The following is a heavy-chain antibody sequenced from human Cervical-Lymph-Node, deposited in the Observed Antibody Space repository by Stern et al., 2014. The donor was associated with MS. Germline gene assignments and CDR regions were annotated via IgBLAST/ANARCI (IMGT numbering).Heavy chain of an antibody. V-gene: IGHV4-59*01. J-gene: IGHJ4*02. CDR2: IYYSGGT. CDR3: ARSSSSSSTYFDD. CDR1: GGSISSYC. D-gene: IGHD6-6*01. Sequence: VQLVESGPGLVKPSETLSLTCTVSGGSISSYCWNWIRQPPGKGLEWIGYIYYSGGTNYNPYLKSRVTISVDTSKSQFSLRLTSVTAADTAVYYCARSSSSSSTYFDDWGQGTLVTVSS.